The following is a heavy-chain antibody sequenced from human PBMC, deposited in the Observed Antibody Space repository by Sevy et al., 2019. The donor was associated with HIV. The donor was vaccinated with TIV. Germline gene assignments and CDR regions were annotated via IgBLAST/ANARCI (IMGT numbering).Heavy chain of an antibody. V-gene: IGHV3-53*01. CDR1: GFTLTNEF. CDR3: ARVGYCRGGTCFSGFYYAMDV. J-gene: IGHJ6*02. D-gene: IGHD2-15*01. CDR2: VYSGGAT. Sequence: GGSLRLSCAVSGFTLTNEFFSWVRQAPGKGLEWVAVVYSGGATYYADSVKGRFTISRDKSKSTLYLQMKSLRAEDRAVYYWARVGYCRGGTCFSGFYYAMDVWGQGTTVTVSS.